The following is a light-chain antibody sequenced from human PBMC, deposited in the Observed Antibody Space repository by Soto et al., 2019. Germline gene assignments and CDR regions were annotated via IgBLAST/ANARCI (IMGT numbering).Light chain of an antibody. J-gene: IGKJ5*01. CDR3: QQYDSSSVT. Sequence: IIFTQSPGTLSLSPGEGATPSRKASQTVISTHLAWYQQKPGQAPRLLIYATSNRATGIPDRFSGSGSGRDFTLTIDRLEPEDFAVYYCQQYDSSSVTFGQGTRLEIK. CDR1: QTVISTH. CDR2: ATS. V-gene: IGKV3-20*01.